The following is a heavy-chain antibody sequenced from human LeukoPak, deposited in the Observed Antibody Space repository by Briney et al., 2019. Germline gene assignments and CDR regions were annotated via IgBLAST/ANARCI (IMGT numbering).Heavy chain of an antibody. D-gene: IGHD1-26*01. J-gene: IGHJ4*02. Sequence: SETLSLTCTVSGGSISSSSYYWGWIRQPPGKGLEWIGSIYYSGSTYYNPSLKSRVTISVDTSKNQFSLKLSSVTAADTAVYYCAGVSGSYLVDYWGQGTLVTVSS. CDR2: IYYSGST. V-gene: IGHV4-39*07. CDR3: AGVSGSYLVDY. CDR1: GGSISSSSYY.